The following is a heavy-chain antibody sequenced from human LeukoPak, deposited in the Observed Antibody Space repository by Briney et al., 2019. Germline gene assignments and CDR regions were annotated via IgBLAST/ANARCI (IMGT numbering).Heavy chain of an antibody. CDR3: ARHVGEGGFGELLTYSYYFYMDV. CDR1: GRSINISNYY. V-gene: IGHV4-39*01. CDR2: IYFSGST. D-gene: IGHD3-10*01. J-gene: IGHJ6*03. Sequence: PSETLSLTCTVSGRSINISNYYWGWIRQPPGKGLEWIGAIYFSGSTYYNPSLKSRVTISVDTSENQFSLKLSSVTAADTAVYYCARHVGEGGFGELLTYSYYFYMDVWGKGTTVTMSS.